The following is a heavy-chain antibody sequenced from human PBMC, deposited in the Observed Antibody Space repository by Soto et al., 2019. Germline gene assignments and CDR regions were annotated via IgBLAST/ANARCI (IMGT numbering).Heavy chain of an antibody. J-gene: IGHJ4*02. Sequence: DVQLLESGGGLVQPGGSLRLSCAAYGFTFSNYAMSWVRQAPGKGLDWVSVISGSGSSTYYADSVKGRFTISRDNSKNTLYLQMNSLRAEDTALYYCAKNSDTNYYSGGDYWGQGSLVTVSS. CDR1: GFTFSNYA. V-gene: IGHV3-23*01. CDR3: AKNSDTNYYSGGDY. D-gene: IGHD1-26*01. CDR2: ISGSGSST.